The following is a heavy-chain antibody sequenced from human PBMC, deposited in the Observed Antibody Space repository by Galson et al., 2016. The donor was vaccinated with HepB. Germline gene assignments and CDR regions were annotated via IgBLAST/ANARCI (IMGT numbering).Heavy chain of an antibody. Sequence: SVKVSCKASGYTFTNYGISWVRQAPGQGLEWMGWISTYNGNTYYAQTLQGRVTMTTDTSTTTAYMELRSLRSDDTAVYYCARDPSAYIFIVPTAGVDSWGQGTLVTVSS. CDR2: ISTYNGNT. J-gene: IGHJ4*02. CDR1: GYTFTNYG. D-gene: IGHD2-2*01. CDR3: ARDPSAYIFIVPTAGVDS. V-gene: IGHV1-18*01.